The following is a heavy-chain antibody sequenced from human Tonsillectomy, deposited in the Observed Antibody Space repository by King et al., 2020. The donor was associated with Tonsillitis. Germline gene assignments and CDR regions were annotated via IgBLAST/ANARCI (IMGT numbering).Heavy chain of an antibody. CDR2: IFYSGST. J-gene: IGHJ6*03. CDR3: ARLASFSSPPPYYYYMDV. Sequence: MQLQESGPGLVKPSETLSLTCTVSGGSISSYYWSWIRQPPGKGLEWVGYIFYSGSTNYNPSLKSRVTISVDTSKNQFSLKLSSVTAADTAVYYCARLASFSSPPPYYYYMDVWGKGTTVTVSS. CDR1: GGSISSYY. V-gene: IGHV4-59*08. D-gene: IGHD6-13*01.